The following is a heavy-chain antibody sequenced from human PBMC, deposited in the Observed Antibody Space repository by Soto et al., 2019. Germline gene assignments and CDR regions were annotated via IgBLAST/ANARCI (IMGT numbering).Heavy chain of an antibody. Sequence: QVQLQESGPGLVKPSETLSLTCTVSGGSVSSGSYYWSWIRQPPGKGLEWIGYIYYSGSTHYNPYLKSRVPLSVEASKNQISPKLRCVTAAGTALYSCARGIEGWYQGLYFYGMGVWGQGTTVTVSS. D-gene: IGHD6-19*01. CDR3: ARGIEGWYQGLYFYGMGV. CDR1: GGSVSSGSYY. V-gene: IGHV4-61*01. CDR2: IYYSGST. J-gene: IGHJ6*02.